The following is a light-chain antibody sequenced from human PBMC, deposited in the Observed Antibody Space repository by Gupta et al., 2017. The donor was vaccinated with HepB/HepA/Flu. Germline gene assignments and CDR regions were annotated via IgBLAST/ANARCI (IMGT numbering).Light chain of an antibody. V-gene: IGKV1-33*01. CDR1: QDINNY. Sequence: DIQMTQSPSSLSSPVGDRVTITCQASQDINNYLSWFQQKPGKPPKLLIYDASALETGVPSRFTGSGSETFFTFTITSLQPEDFATYYCQQYDSLPLTFGGGTKVEIK. CDR2: DAS. J-gene: IGKJ4*01. CDR3: QQYDSLPLT.